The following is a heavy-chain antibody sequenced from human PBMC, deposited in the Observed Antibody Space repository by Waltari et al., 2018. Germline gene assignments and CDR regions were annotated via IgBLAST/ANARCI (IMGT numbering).Heavy chain of an antibody. CDR3: ARVGATIQVAFDI. J-gene: IGHJ3*02. CDR2: IYYSGST. Sequence: QVQLQESGPGLVKPSETLSLTCTVSGGSISSHYWSWIRQPPGKGLEWIGYIYYSGSTNYNPSLKSRVTISVDTSKNQFSLKLSSVTAADTAVYYCARVGATIQVAFDIWGQGTMVTVSS. CDR1: GGSISSHY. D-gene: IGHD1-26*01. V-gene: IGHV4-59*11.